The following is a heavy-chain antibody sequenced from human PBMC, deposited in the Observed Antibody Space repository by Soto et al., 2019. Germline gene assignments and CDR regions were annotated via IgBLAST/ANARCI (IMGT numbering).Heavy chain of an antibody. J-gene: IGHJ4*02. V-gene: IGHV3-7*04. CDR1: EFTLSNYL. Sequence: GGSLRLSCAASEFTLSNYLMSWVRQAPGKGLEWVANIKQNGREKLYVDSVKGRFTISRDNAKNALYLQMNSLRAEDTAVYYCARGRGDYWGLGTLVTVSS. CDR2: IKQNGREK. D-gene: IGHD3-16*01. CDR3: ARGRGDY.